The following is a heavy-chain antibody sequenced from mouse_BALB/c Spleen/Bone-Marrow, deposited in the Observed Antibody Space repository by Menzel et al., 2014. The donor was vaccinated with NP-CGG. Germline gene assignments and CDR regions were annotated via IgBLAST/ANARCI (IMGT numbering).Heavy chain of an antibody. CDR3: ARHHRYAYYFDY. Sequence: QVQLQQSGSVLVRPGASVKLSCKASGYTFTSYWMNWAKQRPGKGLEWIGEINPNTDNTNYDETFKDKATLTVDKSSSTAYVDLSSLTSEDAAVYYCARHHRYAYYFDYWGQGTTLTVSS. V-gene: IGHV1S130*01. CDR2: INPNTDNT. CDR1: GYTFTSYW. J-gene: IGHJ2*01. D-gene: IGHD2-14*01.